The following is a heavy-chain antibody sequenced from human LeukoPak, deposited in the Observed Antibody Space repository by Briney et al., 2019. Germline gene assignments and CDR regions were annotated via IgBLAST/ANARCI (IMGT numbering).Heavy chain of an antibody. V-gene: IGHV4-34*01. Sequence: PSETLSLTCAVYGGSFSGYYWSWIRQPPGKGLEWIGEINHSGSTNYNPSLKSRVTISVNTSKNQFSLKLSSVTAADTAVYYCARVRRRPYIQLWWGFDYWGQGTLVTVSS. CDR2: INHSGST. D-gene: IGHD5-18*01. CDR3: ARVRRRPYIQLWWGFDY. J-gene: IGHJ4*02. CDR1: GGSFSGYY.